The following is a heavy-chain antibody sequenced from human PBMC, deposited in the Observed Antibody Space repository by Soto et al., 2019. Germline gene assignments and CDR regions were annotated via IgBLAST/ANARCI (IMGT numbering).Heavy chain of an antibody. CDR2: ISSSGSTI. D-gene: IGHD6-19*01. CDR1: GFTFSDYY. J-gene: IGHJ5*02. V-gene: IGHV3-11*01. CDR3: ARGPRYSSGWYGGNWFDP. Sequence: PGGSLRFSCAASGFTFSDYYMSWIRQAPGKGLEWVSYISSSGSTIYYAGSVKGRFTISRDNAKNSLYLQMNSLRAEDTAVYYCARGPRYSSGWYGGNWFDPWGQGTLVSVSS.